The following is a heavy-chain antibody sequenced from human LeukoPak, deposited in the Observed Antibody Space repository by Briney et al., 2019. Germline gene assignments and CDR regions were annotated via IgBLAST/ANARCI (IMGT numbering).Heavy chain of an antibody. J-gene: IGHJ4*02. CDR3: ARDEYGYNYKAY. CDR1: GFTFSTYS. Sequence: GGSLRLSCAASGFTFSTYSMNWVRQAPGKGLEWVSSISSSSSYIYYADSVKGRFTISRDNAKNSLYLQMNSLRAEDSAVYYCARDEYGYNYKAYWGQGTLVTVSS. CDR2: ISSSSSYI. D-gene: IGHD5-24*01. V-gene: IGHV3-21*01.